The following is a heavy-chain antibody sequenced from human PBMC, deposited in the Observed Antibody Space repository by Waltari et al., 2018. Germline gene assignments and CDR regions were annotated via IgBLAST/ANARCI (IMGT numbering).Heavy chain of an antibody. CDR2: SYPGDSAT. Sequence: EVQLVQSGAEVKKPGESLKISCKGSGYSFTSYWIGWVRQMPGKGLEWVGISYPGDSATRSGPSFQGQVTLPADKPISPAYLQGSSLKASDTAMYYCARGGGGWDYFDYWGQGTLVTVSS. V-gene: IGHV5-51*01. CDR3: ARGGGGWDYFDY. J-gene: IGHJ4*02. CDR1: GYSFTSYW. D-gene: IGHD3-16*01.